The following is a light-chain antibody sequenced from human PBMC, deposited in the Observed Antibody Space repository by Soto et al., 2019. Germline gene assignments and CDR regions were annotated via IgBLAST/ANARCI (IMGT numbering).Light chain of an antibody. Sequence: EIGFIQSSDTLSASPGERVTLSGRASQSVRSYLAWYQQKPGQAPRLLIYGASSRATGIPARFSGSGSGTDFNLTISRLQPEDFAVYYCQQYYSSPRTFGQGTKVDI. V-gene: IGKV3D-15*02. CDR3: QQYYSSPRT. CDR1: QSVRSY. CDR2: GAS. J-gene: IGKJ1*01.